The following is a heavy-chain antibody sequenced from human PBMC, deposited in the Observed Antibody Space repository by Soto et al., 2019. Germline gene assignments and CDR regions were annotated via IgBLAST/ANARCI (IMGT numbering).Heavy chain of an antibody. CDR3: ARSTTVVTYFDY. J-gene: IGHJ4*02. V-gene: IGHV4-31*03. CDR1: GGSISSGGYY. Sequence: QVQLQESGPGLVKPSQTLSLTCTVSGGSISSGGYYWSWIRQHPGKGREWIGYIYYSGSTYYNPSLKSRVTISINTSNNQFSLRLSSVTAADTAVYYCARSTTVVTYFDYWGQGTLVTVSS. D-gene: IGHD4-17*01. CDR2: IYYSGST.